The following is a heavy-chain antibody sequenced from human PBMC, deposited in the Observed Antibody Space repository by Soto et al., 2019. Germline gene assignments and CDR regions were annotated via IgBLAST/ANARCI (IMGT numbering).Heavy chain of an antibody. CDR2: ISHSGNA. CDR3: AARHFWSGPWTARRLDY. CDR1: VDSINSSHW. D-gene: IGHD3-3*02. J-gene: IGHJ4*02. Sequence: KPSETLSLTCAVSVDSINSSHWWNCVRQPPGKGLEWIGQISHSGNANYNPSLTSRVTISVDKSKNHFSLKLTSVTAADTAVYYCAARHFWSGPWTARRLDYWGQGTLVTVSS. V-gene: IGHV4-4*02.